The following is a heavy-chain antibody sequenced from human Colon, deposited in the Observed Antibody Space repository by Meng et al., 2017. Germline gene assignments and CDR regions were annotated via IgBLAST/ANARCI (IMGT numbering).Heavy chain of an antibody. CDR1: GGSISTSGYY. D-gene: IGHD6-19*01. CDR3: VRSSGWVRTGFDP. CDR2: IGHSGIT. V-gene: IGHV4-39*01. Sequence: QPQLQESGPGLVKPSEALSLTCSVSGGSISTSGYYWGWFRQPPGKGLEWIGSIGHSGITYYTPSLKSRVTVSIDTSKSQFSLKLTSVTAADTAVYYCVRSSGWVRTGFDPWGQGTLVTVSS. J-gene: IGHJ5*02.